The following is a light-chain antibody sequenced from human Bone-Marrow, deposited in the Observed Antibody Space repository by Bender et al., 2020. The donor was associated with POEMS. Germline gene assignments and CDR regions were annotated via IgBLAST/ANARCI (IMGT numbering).Light chain of an antibody. Sequence: QSALTQPASVSGSPGQSITISCTGISSEIGDHKFVSWYQNHPGKAPKLIIYEVTKRPSGVSNRFSGSKSGNTASLTISGLQAEDEADYYCCSYRSSDTLVFGGGTKVTVL. CDR1: SSEIGDHKF. J-gene: IGLJ2*01. CDR2: EVT. CDR3: CSYRSSDTLV. V-gene: IGLV2-14*01.